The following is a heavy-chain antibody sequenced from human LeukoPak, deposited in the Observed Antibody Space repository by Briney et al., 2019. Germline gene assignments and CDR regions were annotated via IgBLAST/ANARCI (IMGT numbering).Heavy chain of an antibody. CDR3: ARDPPGGTPFDY. Sequence: ASVKVSCKASGYTFTSYGISWVRQAPGQGLEWMGWISAYNGNTNYAQRLQGRVIMTTDTSTSTAYMELRSLRSDDTAVYYCARDPPGGTPFDYWGQGTLVTVSS. J-gene: IGHJ4*02. CDR1: GYTFTSYG. CDR2: ISAYNGNT. V-gene: IGHV1-18*01.